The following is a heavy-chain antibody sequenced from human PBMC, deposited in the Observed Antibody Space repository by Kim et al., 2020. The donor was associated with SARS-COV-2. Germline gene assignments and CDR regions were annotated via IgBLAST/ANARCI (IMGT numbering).Heavy chain of an antibody. CDR2: T. J-gene: IGHJ4*02. CDR3: TRDLGWLQPFDY. D-gene: IGHD5-18*01. V-gene: IGHV3-74*01. Sequence: TGSAAAVKGRFTVSRDNAKNTVYLQMRRLRVEEPGVYYCTRDLGWLQPFDYWGQGALVTVSS.